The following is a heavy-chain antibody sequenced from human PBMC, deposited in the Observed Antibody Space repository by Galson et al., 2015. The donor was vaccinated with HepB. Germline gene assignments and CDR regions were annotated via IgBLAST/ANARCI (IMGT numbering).Heavy chain of an antibody. CDR3: ARRGRWLGHYYFDY. V-gene: IGHV4-39*01. CDR2: IYYSGST. D-gene: IGHD6-19*01. J-gene: IGHJ4*02. CDR1: GGSISSSSYY. Sequence: TLSLTCTVSGGSISSSSYYWGWIRQPPGKGLEWIGSIYYSGSTHYNPSLKSRVTISVDTSKNQFSLKLSSVSAADTAVYYCARRGRWLGHYYFDYWGQGTLVTVSS.